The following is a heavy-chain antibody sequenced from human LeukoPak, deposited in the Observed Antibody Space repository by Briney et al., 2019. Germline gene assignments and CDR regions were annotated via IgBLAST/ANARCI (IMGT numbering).Heavy chain of an antibody. Sequence: GASVKVSCKASGYTFTSYDINWVRQATGQGLEWMGWMNPNSGNTGYAQKFQGRVTMTRNTSISTAYMELSSLRSEDTAVYYCARPKPRSYGSGSSYNWFDPWGQGTLVTVSS. J-gene: IGHJ5*02. CDR2: MNPNSGNT. D-gene: IGHD3-10*01. CDR1: GYTFTSYD. V-gene: IGHV1-8*01. CDR3: ARPKPRSYGSGSSYNWFDP.